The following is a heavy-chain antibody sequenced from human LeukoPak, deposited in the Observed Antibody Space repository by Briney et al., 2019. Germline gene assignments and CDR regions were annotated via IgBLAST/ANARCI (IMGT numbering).Heavy chain of an antibody. CDR2: ISSSSSTI. Sequence: GGSLRLSCAASGFTFSSYSMNWVRQAPGKGLEWVSYISSSSSTIYYADSVKGRFTISRDNAKNSLYLQMNSLRAEDTAVYYCARDNRGYSGYGISEYYFDYWGQGTLVTVSS. J-gene: IGHJ4*02. CDR1: GFTFSSYS. V-gene: IGHV3-48*04. D-gene: IGHD5-12*01. CDR3: ARDNRGYSGYGISEYYFDY.